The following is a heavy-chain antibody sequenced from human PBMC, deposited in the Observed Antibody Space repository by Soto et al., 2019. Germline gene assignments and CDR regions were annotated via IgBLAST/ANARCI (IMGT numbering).Heavy chain of an antibody. CDR1: GGTFSSYA. Sequence: VASVKVSCKASGGTFSSYAISWVRQAPGQGLEWMGGIIPIFGTANYAQKFQGRVTITADESTSTAYMELSSLRSEDTAVYYCARDKGYYDSSGYPPYYFDYWGQGTLVTVSS. CDR2: IIPIFGTA. D-gene: IGHD3-22*01. V-gene: IGHV1-69*13. J-gene: IGHJ4*02. CDR3: ARDKGYYDSSGYPPYYFDY.